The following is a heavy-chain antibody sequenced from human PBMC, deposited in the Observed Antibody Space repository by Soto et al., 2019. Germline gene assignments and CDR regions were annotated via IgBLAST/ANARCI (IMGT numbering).Heavy chain of an antibody. D-gene: IGHD1-26*01. J-gene: IGHJ4*02. CDR1: GFTFSSYG. CDR2: ISYDGSNK. CDR3: AKDRELLRVPMDN. V-gene: IGHV3-30*18. Sequence: PGGSLRLSCAASGFTFSSYGMHWVRQAPGKGLEWVAVISYDGSNKYYADSVKGRFTISRDNSKNTLYLQMNSLRAEDTAVYYCAKDRELLRVPMDNWGQGTLVTVSS.